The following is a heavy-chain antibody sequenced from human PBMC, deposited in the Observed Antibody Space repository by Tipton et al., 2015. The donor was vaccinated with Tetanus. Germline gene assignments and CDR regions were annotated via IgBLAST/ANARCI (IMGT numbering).Heavy chain of an antibody. J-gene: IGHJ4*02. D-gene: IGHD1-26*01. CDR2: ISSTSSYI. CDR1: GFIFSNYK. V-gene: IGHV3-21*01. CDR3: ARDPERGALNY. Sequence: SLRLSCEVSGFIFSNYKMNWVRQAPGKGLEWISSISSTSSYIYYAGSVKGRFTISRDNAKNSLYLQINSLRVDDTADYYCARDPERGALNYWGQGTRVTVSS.